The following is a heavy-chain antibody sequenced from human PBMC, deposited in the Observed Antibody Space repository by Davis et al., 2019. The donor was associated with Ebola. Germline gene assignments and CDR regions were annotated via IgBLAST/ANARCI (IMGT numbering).Heavy chain of an antibody. CDR1: GGSVSSDSYY. CDR2: IYYSGST. Sequence: GSLRLSCTVSGGSVSSDSYYWSWIRQPPGKGLEWIGTIYYSGSTYYNPSLKSRVTISVDTSKNQFSLKLSSVTAADTAVYYCARGRYCISTSCYSSYGMDVWGQGTTVTVSS. CDR3: ARGRYCISTSCYSSYGMDV. D-gene: IGHD2-2*01. V-gene: IGHV4-39*07. J-gene: IGHJ6*02.